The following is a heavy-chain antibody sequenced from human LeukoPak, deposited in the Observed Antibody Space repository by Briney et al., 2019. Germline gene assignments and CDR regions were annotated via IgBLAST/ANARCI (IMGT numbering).Heavy chain of an antibody. Sequence: PSQTLSLTCAVSGGSISSGGYSWSWIRQPPGKGLEWIGYIYHSGSTYYNPSLKSRVTISVDRSKNQFSLKLSSVTAVDTAVYYCARGEYGSGSYMGFDIWGQGTMVTVSS. D-gene: IGHD3-10*01. V-gene: IGHV4-30-2*01. CDR3: ARGEYGSGSYMGFDI. CDR2: IYHSGST. CDR1: GGSISSGGYS. J-gene: IGHJ3*02.